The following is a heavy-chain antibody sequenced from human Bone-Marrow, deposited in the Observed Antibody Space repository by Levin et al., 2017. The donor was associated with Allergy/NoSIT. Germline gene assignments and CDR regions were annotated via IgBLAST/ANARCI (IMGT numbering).Heavy chain of an antibody. CDR1: GGSINGFY. CDR2: VCTSGT. Sequence: SETLSLTCTVSGGSINGFYWSWIRQPAGKGLEWIGRVCTSGTNFNPSLGSRITMSVDTSKNQFSLKLSSVTAADTAVYYCARDDLIRGGNNWFDPWGQGTLVTVSS. V-gene: IGHV4-4*07. J-gene: IGHJ5*02. CDR3: ARDDLIRGGNNWFDP. D-gene: IGHD3-10*01.